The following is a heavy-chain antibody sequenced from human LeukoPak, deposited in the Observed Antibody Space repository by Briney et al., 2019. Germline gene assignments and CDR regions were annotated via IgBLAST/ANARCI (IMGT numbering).Heavy chain of an antibody. J-gene: IGHJ4*02. CDR1: GFTFSSYW. V-gene: IGHV3-74*01. D-gene: IGHD2-15*01. Sequence: GGSLRLSRVASGFTFSSYWMHWVRQAPGKGLEWVSRIDFETDTTTYAGSVKGRFTISRDNTKNTLYLQMDSLRDEDAAVYYCVRAGSGFDYWGQGTLVTVTS. CDR3: VRAGSGFDY. CDR2: IDFETDTT.